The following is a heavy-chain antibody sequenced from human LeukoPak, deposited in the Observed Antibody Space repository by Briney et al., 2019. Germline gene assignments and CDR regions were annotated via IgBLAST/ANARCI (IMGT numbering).Heavy chain of an antibody. J-gene: IGHJ6*03. CDR1: GYSFTSYD. D-gene: IGHD3-10*01. Sequence: ASVKVSCKASGYSFTSYDVNWVRQATGQGLEWMGWMNPNSGNTGYAQKFQGRLTITRNISINTAYLELSSLRSEDTAVYYCARVRNYYYYYYMDVWGKGTTVTISS. CDR2: MNPNSGNT. CDR3: ARVRNYYYYYYMDV. V-gene: IGHV1-8*03.